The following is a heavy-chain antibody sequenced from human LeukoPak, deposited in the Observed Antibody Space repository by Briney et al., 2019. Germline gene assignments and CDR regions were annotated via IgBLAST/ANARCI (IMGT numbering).Heavy chain of an antibody. CDR1: GFTFSSYG. Sequence: GGSLRLSWAASGFTFSSYGMHWVRQAPGKGLEWVAFIRYDGSNKYYADSVKGRFTISRDNSKNTLYLQMNSLRAEDTAVYYCAKGDYYDSSGYYLDYWGQGTLVTVSS. CDR2: IRYDGSNK. V-gene: IGHV3-30*02. CDR3: AKGDYYDSSGYYLDY. D-gene: IGHD3-22*01. J-gene: IGHJ4*02.